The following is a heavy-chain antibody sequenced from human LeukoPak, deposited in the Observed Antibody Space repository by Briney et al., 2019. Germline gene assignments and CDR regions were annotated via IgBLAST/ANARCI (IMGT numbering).Heavy chain of an antibody. D-gene: IGHD4-17*01. V-gene: IGHV3-30-3*01. CDR3: ARGHDYGDYPRDY. CDR2: ISYDGSNK. J-gene: IGHJ4*02. CDR1: GFIFSDYA. Sequence: PGGSLRLSCVASGFIFSDYAMHWVRQAPGKGLEWVAVISYDGSNKYYADSVKGRFTISRDNSKNTLYLQMNSLRAEDTAVYYCARGHDYGDYPRDYWGQGTLVTVSS.